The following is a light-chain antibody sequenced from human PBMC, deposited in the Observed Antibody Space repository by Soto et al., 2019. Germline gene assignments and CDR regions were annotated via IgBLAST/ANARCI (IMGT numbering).Light chain of an antibody. J-gene: IGKJ1*01. CDR1: QSISTY. V-gene: IGKV1-39*01. Sequence: DIQMTQSPSSLSASVGDRVTISCRAGQSISTYLNWYQHKPGTAPRLLIYSASSVKTGVPPRFSGSGSGRDFTLTISSLRPEDIATYFCQQSYTSPPWTFGQGTKVDI. CDR2: SAS. CDR3: QQSYTSPPWT.